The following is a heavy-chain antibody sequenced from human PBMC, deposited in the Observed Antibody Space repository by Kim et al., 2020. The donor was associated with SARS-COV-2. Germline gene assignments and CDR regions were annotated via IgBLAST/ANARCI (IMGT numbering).Heavy chain of an antibody. V-gene: IGHV4-34*01. J-gene: IGHJ4*02. CDR3: ARGRRSAQYCSGGSCYPYPSVWTYDAHFDY. CDR2: INHSGST. CDR1: GGSFSGYY. D-gene: IGHD2-15*01. Sequence: SETLSLTCAVYGGSFSGYYWSWIRQPPGKGLEWIGEINHSGSTNYNPSLKSRVTISVDTSKNQFSLKLSSVTAADTAVYYCARGRRSAQYCSGGSCYPYPSVWTYDAHFDYWGQGTLVTVSS.